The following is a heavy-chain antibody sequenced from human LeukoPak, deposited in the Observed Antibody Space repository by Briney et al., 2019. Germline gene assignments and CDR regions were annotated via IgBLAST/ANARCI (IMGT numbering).Heavy chain of an antibody. J-gene: IGHJ4*02. CDR3: ACTRWLLDY. D-gene: IGHD3-22*01. CDR2: ILNDGSNT. Sequence: GGSLRLSCAASGFSFRSYGMHWVRQAPGKGLEWVAFILNDGSNTYYADSVKGRFTISRDNSKNTLYLQMNSLRTEDTAVYYCACTRWLLDYWGQGTLVTASS. CDR1: GFSFRSYG. V-gene: IGHV3-30*02.